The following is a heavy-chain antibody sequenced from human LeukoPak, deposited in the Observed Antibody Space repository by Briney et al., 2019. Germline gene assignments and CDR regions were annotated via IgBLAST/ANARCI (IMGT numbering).Heavy chain of an antibody. V-gene: IGHV3-30*03. J-gene: IGHJ4*02. Sequence: PGGSLRLSCAASGFTFSSYGMHWVRQAPGKGLEWVAVISYDGSNKYYADSVKGRFTISRDNSKNTLYLQMNSLRAEDTVVYYCALAKNYYYGLDYWGQGTLVTVSS. D-gene: IGHD3-22*01. CDR1: GFTFSSYG. CDR2: ISYDGSNK. CDR3: ALAKNYYYGLDY.